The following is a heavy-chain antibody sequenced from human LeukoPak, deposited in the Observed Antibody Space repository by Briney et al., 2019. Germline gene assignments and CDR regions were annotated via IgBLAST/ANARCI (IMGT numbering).Heavy chain of an antibody. CDR3: ARSHYGDYYFNY. D-gene: IGHD4-17*01. V-gene: IGHV1-69*05. Sequence: SVKVSCKASGGTFSSYAISWVRQAPGQGLEWMGGIIPISGTANYAQKFQGRVTITTDESTSTAYMELSSLRSEDTAVYYCARSHYGDYYFNYWGQGTLVTVSS. J-gene: IGHJ4*02. CDR2: IIPISGTA. CDR1: GGTFSSYA.